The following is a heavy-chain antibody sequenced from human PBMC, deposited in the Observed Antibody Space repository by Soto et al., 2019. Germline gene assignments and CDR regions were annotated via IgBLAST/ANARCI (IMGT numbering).Heavy chain of an antibody. J-gene: IGHJ4*02. Sequence: KGLEWVSGISESGGSTYYADSVKGRFSISRDNSKNTVFLQINSLRAEDTAVYYCATRNYFDRSGYYYYYFDYWGQGALVTVSS. CDR2: ISESGGST. V-gene: IGHV3-23*01. D-gene: IGHD3-22*01. CDR3: ATRNYFDRSGYYYYYFDY.